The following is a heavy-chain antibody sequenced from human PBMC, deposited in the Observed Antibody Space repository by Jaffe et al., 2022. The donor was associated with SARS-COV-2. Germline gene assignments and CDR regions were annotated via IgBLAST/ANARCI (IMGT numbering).Heavy chain of an antibody. D-gene: IGHD1-1*01. CDR2: IYSGGST. CDR1: GYTVSNNR. V-gene: IGHV3-53*01. CDR3: VTEREVYNVEV. J-gene: IGHJ4*02. Sequence: EVQVVESGGGLIQPGGSLRLSCAASGYTVSNNRMSWVRQVPGKGLEWVSVIYSGGSTYYADSVRGRFTISRDNSKNTLYLQMNSLRAEDTAVYYCVTEREVYNVEVWGQGTLVTVSS.